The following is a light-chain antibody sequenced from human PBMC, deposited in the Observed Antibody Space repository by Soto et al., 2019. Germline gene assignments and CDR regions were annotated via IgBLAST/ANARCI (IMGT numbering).Light chain of an antibody. CDR2: KAS. CDR3: QQYNNWPSWT. J-gene: IGKJ1*01. CDR1: QSISSW. Sequence: DIQMTQSPSTLSASVGDRVTITCRASQSISSWLAWYQQKPGKAPKLLIYKASSLESGVPSRFSGSGSGTEFTLTISSLQSEDFAVYYCQQYNNWPSWTFXQGTKVDIK. V-gene: IGKV1-5*03.